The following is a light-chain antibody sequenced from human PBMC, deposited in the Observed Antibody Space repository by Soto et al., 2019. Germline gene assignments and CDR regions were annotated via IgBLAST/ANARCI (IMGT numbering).Light chain of an antibody. CDR1: QSVSRN. Sequence: EVVLTQSPATLSVSPGDRATLSCRASQSVSRNLAWYQQKPGQAPRLLIYGASTRATGVPARFSGSGSATEFTLSISSLQSEDFAIYYCQPYNNWPLTFGGGTKVESK. CDR2: GAS. V-gene: IGKV3-15*01. J-gene: IGKJ4*01. CDR3: QPYNNWPLT.